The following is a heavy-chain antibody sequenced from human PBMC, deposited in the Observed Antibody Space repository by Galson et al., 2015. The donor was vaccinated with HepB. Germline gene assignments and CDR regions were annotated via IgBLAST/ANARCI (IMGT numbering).Heavy chain of an antibody. J-gene: IGHJ5*02. Sequence: TLSLTCTVSGGSISRYYWSWIRQPPGKGLEWIGYIYYSGSTNYNPSLKSRVTISVDTSKNQFSLKLSSVTAADTAVYYCARHVSAVSLWYGDYVGWFDPWGQGTLVTVSP. V-gene: IGHV4-59*08. CDR1: GGSISRYY. D-gene: IGHD4-17*01. CDR2: IYYSGST. CDR3: ARHVSAVSLWYGDYVGWFDP.